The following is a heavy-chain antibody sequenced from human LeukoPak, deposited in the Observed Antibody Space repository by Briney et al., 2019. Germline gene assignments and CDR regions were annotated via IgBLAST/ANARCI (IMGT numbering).Heavy chain of an antibody. Sequence: GGSLRLSCAASGFTFSSYAMSWVRQAPGKGLEWVSAISGSGGSTYYAASVKGRFTISRDNSKNTLYLQMNSLRAEDTAVYYCAKDRYGGSFGMDVWGQGTTGTVSS. D-gene: IGHD4-23*01. V-gene: IGHV3-23*01. CDR3: AKDRYGGSFGMDV. J-gene: IGHJ6*02. CDR2: ISGSGGST. CDR1: GFTFSSYA.